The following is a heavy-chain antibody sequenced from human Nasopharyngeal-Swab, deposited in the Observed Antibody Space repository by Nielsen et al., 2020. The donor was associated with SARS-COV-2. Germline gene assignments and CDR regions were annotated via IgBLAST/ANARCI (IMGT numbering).Heavy chain of an antibody. V-gene: IGHV3-11*06. CDR2: INSVSSST. CDR3: ARGRYNPY. CDR1: GFSFSDYY. J-gene: IGHJ4*02. Sequence: GGSLRLSCAASGFSFSDYYMSWIRQAPGKGLEWVSYINSVSSSTDYADSVKGRFTISRDNAKNSLYLQMNSLSAEDTAVYYCARGRYNPYWGQGTLVTVFS. D-gene: IGHD3-9*01.